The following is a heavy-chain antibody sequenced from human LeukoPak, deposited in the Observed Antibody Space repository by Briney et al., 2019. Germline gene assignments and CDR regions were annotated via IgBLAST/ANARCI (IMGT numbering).Heavy chain of an antibody. D-gene: IGHD3-10*01. CDR2: VSDSDENT. V-gene: IGHV3-23*01. CDR3: VGPGPLSSNGGDLNY. J-gene: IGHJ4*02. Sequence: SGGSLRLSCAASGFTFSSFAMSWVRQAPGKGLEWVSSVSDSDENTYYADSVKGRFTISRDNSKNTLFLQMDTLRAEDTAVYYCVGPGPLSSNGGDLNYWGQGTLVTVPS. CDR1: GFTFSSFA.